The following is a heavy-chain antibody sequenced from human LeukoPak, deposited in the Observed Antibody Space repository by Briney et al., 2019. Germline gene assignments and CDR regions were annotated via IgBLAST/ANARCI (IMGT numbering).Heavy chain of an antibody. Sequence: GSLRLSCAASGFTFSDFTRNWVRQAPGKGLEWIGEITHSGSTNYNPSVKSRVTISVDSSKKQFSLNLNSLTVADTAIYYCARTTYDRPRVISDWSRGALVTV. D-gene: IGHD3-3*01. J-gene: IGHJ4*02. CDR3: ARTTYDRPRVISD. CDR2: ITHSGST. CDR1: GFTFSDFT. V-gene: IGHV4-34*01.